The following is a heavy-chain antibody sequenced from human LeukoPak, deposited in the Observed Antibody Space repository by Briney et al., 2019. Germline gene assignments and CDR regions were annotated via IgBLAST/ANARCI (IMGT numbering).Heavy chain of an antibody. CDR3: ASLDI. CDR1: GFNFSRYA. V-gene: IGHV3-23*01. Sequence: PGGSLRLSCAASGFNFSRYAISWVRQAPGKGLEWISSISGSGGSIYYAGSVKGRFTISRDNSKNTLYLELSSLRAEDTAVYYCASLDIWGQGTMVTVSS. J-gene: IGHJ3*02. CDR2: ISGSGGSI.